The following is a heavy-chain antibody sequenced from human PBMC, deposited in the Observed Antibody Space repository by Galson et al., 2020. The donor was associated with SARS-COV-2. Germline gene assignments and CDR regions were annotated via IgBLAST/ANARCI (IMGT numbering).Heavy chain of an antibody. CDR1: GYTFTSYG. V-gene: IGHV1-18*04. J-gene: IGHJ6*03. CDR2: ISAYNGNT. Sequence: ASVKVSCKASGYTFTSYGISWVRQAPGQGLEWMGWISAYNGNTNYAQKLQGRVTMTTDTSTSTAYMELRSLRSDDTAVYYCARIPGIYYDFWSGYSTRFSDYYYMDVWGKGTTVTVSS. CDR3: ARIPGIYYDFWSGYSTRFSDYYYMDV. D-gene: IGHD3-3*01.